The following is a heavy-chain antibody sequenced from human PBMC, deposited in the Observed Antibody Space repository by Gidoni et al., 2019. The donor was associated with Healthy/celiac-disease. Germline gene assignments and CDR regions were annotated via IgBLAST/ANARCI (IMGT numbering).Heavy chain of an antibody. D-gene: IGHD3-3*01. Sequence: QVQLQQWGAALFTPSETLSLTCAVYGGSFSGYYWSCIRQPPGKGLEWIGEINHSGSTNYNPSLKSRVTISVDTSKNKFSLKLSSVTAADTAVYYCARGPTRYYDFWSGYYRWGQGTLVTVSS. J-gene: IGHJ4*02. CDR2: INHSGST. CDR3: ARGPTRYYDFWSGYYR. V-gene: IGHV4-34*01. CDR1: GGSFSGYY.